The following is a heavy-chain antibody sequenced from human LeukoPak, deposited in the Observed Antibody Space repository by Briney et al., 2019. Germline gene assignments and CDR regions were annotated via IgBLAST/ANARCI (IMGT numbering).Heavy chain of an antibody. CDR2: INHSGST. J-gene: IGHJ4*02. CDR1: GGSFSGYY. D-gene: IGHD3-10*01. Sequence: PSETLSLTCAVYGGSFSGYYWSWIRQPPGKGLEWIGEINHSGSTNYNPSLKSRVTISVDTSKNQFSLKLSSVTAADTAVYYCARLLGRFRGVIRYYFDYWGQGTLVTVSS. V-gene: IGHV4-34*01. CDR3: ARLLGRFRGVIRYYFDY.